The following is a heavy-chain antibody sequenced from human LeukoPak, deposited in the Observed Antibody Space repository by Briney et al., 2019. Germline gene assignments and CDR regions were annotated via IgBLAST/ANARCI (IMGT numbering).Heavy chain of an antibody. J-gene: IGHJ4*02. CDR3: ARGQFRYYDSSGYYGPDY. D-gene: IGHD3-22*01. Sequence: GGSLRLSCAASGFTFSSYSMNWVRQAPGKGLEWVSSISSSSNYIYYADSVKGRFTISRYNAKNSLYLQMNSLRAEDTAVYYCARGQFRYYDSSGYYGPDYWGQGTLVTASS. CDR1: GFTFSSYS. V-gene: IGHV3-21*01. CDR2: ISSSSNYI.